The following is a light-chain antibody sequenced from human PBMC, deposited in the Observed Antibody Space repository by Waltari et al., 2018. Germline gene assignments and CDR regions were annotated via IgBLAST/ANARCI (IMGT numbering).Light chain of an antibody. Sequence: EIVLTQSPATLSLSPGERATLSCRASQSVSSYLGWYQQKPGQAPRLLIYDASTRATGVPVRFSGSGSGTDFTLTISSLEPEDVSIYYCQQRSTWPIFTFGGGTKVEIK. V-gene: IGKV3-11*01. J-gene: IGKJ4*01. CDR2: DAS. CDR3: QQRSTWPIFT. CDR1: QSVSSY.